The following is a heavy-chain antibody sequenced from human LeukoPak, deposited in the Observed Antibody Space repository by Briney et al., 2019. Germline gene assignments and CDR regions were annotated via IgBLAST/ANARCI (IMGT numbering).Heavy chain of an antibody. CDR1: GFTFSNDV. Sequence: GGSLRLSCAASGFTFSNDVMSSVRQAPGKGPEWVSSIDGGGGGTDYADSVRGRFTISRDNFKNTSYLQINSLRADDTAVYYCARRIGGTKDYWGQGAQVTVSS. D-gene: IGHD3-3*01. CDR3: ARRIGGTKDY. CDR2: IDGGGGGT. V-gene: IGHV3-23*01. J-gene: IGHJ4*02.